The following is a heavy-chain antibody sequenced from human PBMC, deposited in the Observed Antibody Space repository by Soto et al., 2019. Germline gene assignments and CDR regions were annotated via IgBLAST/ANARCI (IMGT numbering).Heavy chain of an antibody. Sequence: GASVKVSCKASGYRFTTFYIHWVRQAPGQGLEWMGRMNVDTGGTTYAQKFQGRVTMTRDTSISTAYMEVTNVKSDDTAIYYCARDGNFVLRGYSFGFDFCGQGTRVTVYS. D-gene: IGHD5-18*01. V-gene: IGHV1-2*06. CDR2: MNVDTGGT. J-gene: IGHJ4*02. CDR3: ARDGNFVLRGYSFGFDF. CDR1: GYRFTTFY.